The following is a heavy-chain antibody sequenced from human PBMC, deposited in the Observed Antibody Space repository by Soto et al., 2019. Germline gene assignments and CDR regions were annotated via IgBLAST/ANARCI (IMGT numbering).Heavy chain of an antibody. CDR2: ISAYNGNT. J-gene: IGHJ6*02. D-gene: IGHD4-4*01. CDR1: GYTFTSYG. CDR3: ARPMTTVTTGYYYYGMDV. Sequence: ASVKVSFKASGYTFTSYGISWVRQAPGQGLEWMGWISAYNGNTNYAQKLQGRVTMTTDTSTSTAYMELRSLRSDDTAVYYCARPMTTVTTGYYYYGMDVWGQGTTVTVSS. V-gene: IGHV1-18*04.